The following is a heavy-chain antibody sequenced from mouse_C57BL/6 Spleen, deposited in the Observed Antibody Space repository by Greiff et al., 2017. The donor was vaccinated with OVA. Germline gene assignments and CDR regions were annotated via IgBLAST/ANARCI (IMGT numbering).Heavy chain of an antibody. V-gene: IGHV1-4*01. Sequence: VQLQQSGAELARPGASVKMSCKASGYTFTSYTMHWVKQRPGQGLEWIGYINPSSGYTKYNQKFKDKATLTADKSSSTAYMQLSSLTSEDSAVYYCARSSSYDWYFDVWGTGTTVTVSS. D-gene: IGHD1-1*01. CDR1: GYTFTSYT. CDR3: ARSSSYDWYFDV. CDR2: INPSSGYT. J-gene: IGHJ1*03.